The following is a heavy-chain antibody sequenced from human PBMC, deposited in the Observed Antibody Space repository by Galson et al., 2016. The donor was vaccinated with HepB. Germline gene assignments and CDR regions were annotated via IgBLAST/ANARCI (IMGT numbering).Heavy chain of an antibody. V-gene: IGHV4-59*01. CDR3: ARGLGINYCDSSGYVY. J-gene: IGHJ4*02. CDR1: GGSMSSYY. Sequence: SETLSLTCTVSGGSMSSYYWTWIRQPPGKGLEWIGYMYYSGGSNYNPSLKSRVTISVDTSKNQFSLKLTSVTAADTAVYYCARGLGINYCDSSGYVYWGQGTLVTVSS. D-gene: IGHD3-22*01. CDR2: MYYSGGS.